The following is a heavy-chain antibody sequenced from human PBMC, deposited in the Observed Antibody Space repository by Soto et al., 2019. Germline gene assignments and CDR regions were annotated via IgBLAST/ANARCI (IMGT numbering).Heavy chain of an antibody. J-gene: IGHJ6*02. CDR3: ATSWLVSHYYGMDV. D-gene: IGHD5-12*01. V-gene: IGHV3-30-3*01. CDR1: GFTFSSYA. CDR2: ISYDGSNK. Sequence: GGSLRLSCAASGFTFSSYAMHWVRQAPGKGLEWVAVISYDGSNKYYADSVKGRFTISRDNSKNTLYLQMNSLRAEDTAVYYCATSWLVSHYYGMDVWGQGTTVTVSS.